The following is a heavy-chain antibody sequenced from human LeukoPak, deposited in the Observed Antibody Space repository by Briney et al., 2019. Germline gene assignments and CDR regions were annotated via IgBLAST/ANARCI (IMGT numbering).Heavy chain of an antibody. Sequence: GGSLRLSCAASGFTFSSYWMSWVRQAPGKGLEWVANIKQDGSEKYYVDSVKGRFTISRDNAKNSLYLQMNSLRAEDTAVYYCARDGSRGYSYGVDWGQGTLVTVSS. D-gene: IGHD5-18*01. J-gene: IGHJ4*02. CDR3: ARDGSRGYSYGVD. CDR2: IKQDGSEK. CDR1: GFTFSSYW. V-gene: IGHV3-7*01.